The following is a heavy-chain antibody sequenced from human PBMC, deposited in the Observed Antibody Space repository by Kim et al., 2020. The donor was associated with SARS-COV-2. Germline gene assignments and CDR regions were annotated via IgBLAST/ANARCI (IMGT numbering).Heavy chain of an antibody. CDR3: AKGSQSWPIDY. CDR2: ISYDGTNK. D-gene: IGHD6-13*01. Sequence: GGSLRLSCAASGFIFSGYGMHWVRQGPGKGLEWVAVISYDGTNKYYADSVRGRFTISRDNYKNTLFLQMNSLRAEDTAIYYCAKGSQSWPIDYWGQGTLVTVPS. CDR1: GFIFSGYG. J-gene: IGHJ4*02. V-gene: IGHV3-30*18.